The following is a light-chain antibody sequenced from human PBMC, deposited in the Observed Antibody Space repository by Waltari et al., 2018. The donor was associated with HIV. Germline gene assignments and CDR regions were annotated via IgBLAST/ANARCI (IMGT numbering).Light chain of an antibody. J-gene: IGLJ2*01. CDR3: CSYAGSYTFVV. CDR1: SRGVGGSHH. V-gene: IGLV2-11*01. CDR2: DVS. Sequence: QSALTQPRSVSGFPGQSVTLSFPGTSRGVGGSHHVSWYQQHPGKAPKLMIYDVSKRPSGVPDRFSGSKSGNTASLTISGLQAEDEADYYCCSYAGSYTFVVFGGGTKLTVL.